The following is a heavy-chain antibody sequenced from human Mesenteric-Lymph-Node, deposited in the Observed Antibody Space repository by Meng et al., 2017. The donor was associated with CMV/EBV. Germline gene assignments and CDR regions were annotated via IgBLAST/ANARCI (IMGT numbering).Heavy chain of an antibody. V-gene: IGHV3-11*04. J-gene: IGHJ4*02. Sequence: LSCTASGFTFSDYYMSWIRQDPGKGLEWVSYISSSDNTLYYADSVKGRFTISRDNAKNSLYLQMNSLRAEDTAVYYCARDFDWVVDYWGQGTLVTVSS. CDR1: GFTFSDYY. CDR3: ARDFDWVVDY. D-gene: IGHD3-9*01. CDR2: ISSSDNTL.